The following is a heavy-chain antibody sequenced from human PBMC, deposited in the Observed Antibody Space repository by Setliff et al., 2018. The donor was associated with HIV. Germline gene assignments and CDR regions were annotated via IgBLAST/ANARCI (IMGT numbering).Heavy chain of an antibody. Sequence: SETLSLTCAVYGGSFSGYYWSWIRQPPGKGLEWTGEINHSGSTKYNPSLKSRVTISIDTSKNQFSLKLSSVTAADTAVYYCARVGYYDSSFDYWGQGTLVTVSS. D-gene: IGHD3-22*01. CDR2: INHSGST. J-gene: IGHJ4*02. V-gene: IGHV4-34*01. CDR3: ARVGYYDSSFDY. CDR1: GGSFSGYY.